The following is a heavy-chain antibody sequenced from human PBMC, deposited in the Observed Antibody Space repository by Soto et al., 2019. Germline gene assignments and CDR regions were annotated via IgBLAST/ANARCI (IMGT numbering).Heavy chain of an antibody. CDR1: GFTVSSNY. Sequence: GGSLRLSCAASGFTVSSNYMSWVRQAPGKGLEWVSVIYSGGSTYYADSVKGRFTISRDNSKNTLYLQMNSLRAEDTAVYYCARDRGKLWLDYWGQGTLVTVSS. J-gene: IGHJ4*02. V-gene: IGHV3-53*01. CDR3: ARDRGKLWLDY. CDR2: IYSGGST. D-gene: IGHD5-18*01.